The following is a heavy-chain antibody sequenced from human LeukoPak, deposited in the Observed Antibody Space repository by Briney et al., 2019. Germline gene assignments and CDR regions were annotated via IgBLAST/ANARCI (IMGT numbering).Heavy chain of an antibody. CDR3: ARDWYSSGWHYWYFDL. J-gene: IGHJ2*01. CDR1: GFTFTSSA. CDR2: IVVGSGNT. V-gene: IGHV1-58*01. Sequence: SVKVSCKASGFTFTSSAVQWVRQARGQRLEWIGWIVVGSGNTNYAQKFQERVTITRDMSTSTAYMELSSLRSEDTAVYYCARDWYSSGWHYWYFDLWGRGTLVTVSS. D-gene: IGHD6-19*01.